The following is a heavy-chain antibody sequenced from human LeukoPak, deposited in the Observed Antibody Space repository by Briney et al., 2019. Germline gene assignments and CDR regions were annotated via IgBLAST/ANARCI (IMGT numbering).Heavy chain of an antibody. CDR3: ARAEGYCSSTSRYVREYYYYGMDV. D-gene: IGHD2-2*01. CDR2: ISSSSSYT. J-gene: IGHJ6*04. V-gene: IGHV3-11*06. Sequence: GGSLRLSCAASGFTFSDYYMSWIRQAPGKGLEWVSYISSSSSYTNYADSVKGRFTISRDNAKNSLYLQMNSLRAEDTAVYYCARAEGYCSSTSRYVREYYYYGMDVWGKGTTVTVSS. CDR1: GFTFSDYY.